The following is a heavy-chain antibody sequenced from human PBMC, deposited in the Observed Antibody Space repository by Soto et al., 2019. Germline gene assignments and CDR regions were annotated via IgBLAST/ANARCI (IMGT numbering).Heavy chain of an antibody. CDR2: INPSGGST. CDR1: GYTFTSYY. J-gene: IGHJ6*02. V-gene: IGHV1-46*01. D-gene: IGHD2-15*01. CDR3: ARDGRDIVVVVAAIYYYYYGMDV. Sequence: ASVKVSCKASGYTFTSYYMHWVRQAPGQGLEWMGIINPSGGSTSYAQKFQGRVTMTRDTSTSTVYMELSSLRSEDTAVYYCARDGRDIVVVVAAIYYYYYGMDVWGHGTTVTVSS.